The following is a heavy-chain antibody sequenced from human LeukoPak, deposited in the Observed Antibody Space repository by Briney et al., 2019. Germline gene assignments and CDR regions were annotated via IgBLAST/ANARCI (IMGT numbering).Heavy chain of an antibody. CDR3: ARAPGANVAEYFQH. CDR1: GGTFSSYA. D-gene: IGHD4/OR15-4a*01. Sequence: SVKVSCKASGGTFSSYATSWVRQAPGQGLEWMGGIIPIFGTANYAQKFQGRVTITADESTSTAYMELSSLRSEDTAVYYCARAPGANVAEYFQHWGQGTLVTVSS. J-gene: IGHJ1*01. V-gene: IGHV1-69*13. CDR2: IIPIFGTA.